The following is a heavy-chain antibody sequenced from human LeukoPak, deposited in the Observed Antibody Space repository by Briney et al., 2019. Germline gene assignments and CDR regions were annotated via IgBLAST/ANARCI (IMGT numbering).Heavy chain of an antibody. V-gene: IGHV3-48*03. CDR1: GFTFSSYE. CDR2: ISSGSTI. CDR3: ARESIAVAGAPFDY. D-gene: IGHD6-19*01. J-gene: IGHJ4*02. Sequence: GSLRLSCAASGFTFSSYEMNWVREAPGKGVEWVSYISSGSTIYDADSVKGRFTNSRDNAKNSLYLQMNSLRAQDTAVYYCARESIAVAGAPFDYWGQGTLVTVSP.